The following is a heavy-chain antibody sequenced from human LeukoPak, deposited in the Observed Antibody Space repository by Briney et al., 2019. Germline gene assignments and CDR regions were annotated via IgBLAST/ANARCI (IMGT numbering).Heavy chain of an antibody. D-gene: IGHD1-26*01. V-gene: IGHV3-23*01. CDR1: GFTFSSYA. J-gene: IGHJ6*02. CDR3: AKDHTRRSGNYFQYYYYGMDV. CDR2: ISGSGGST. Sequence: GGSLRLSCAASGFTFSSYAMSWVRQAPGKGLEWVSAISGSGGSTYYADSVKGRFTISRDNSKNTLCLQMNSLRAEDTAVYYCAKDHTRRSGNYFQYYYYGMDVWGQGTTVIVSS.